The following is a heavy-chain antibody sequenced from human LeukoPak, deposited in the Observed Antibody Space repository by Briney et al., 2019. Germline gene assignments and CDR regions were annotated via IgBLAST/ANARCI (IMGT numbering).Heavy chain of an antibody. V-gene: IGHV7-4-1*02. CDR1: GYTFTTYS. CDR2: INTNTGNP. J-gene: IGHJ4*02. Sequence: VASVKVSCKASGYTFTTYSMNWVRQAPGQGLEWMGWINTNTGNPTYAQGFTGRFVFSLDTSVSTAYLQISSLEAEDTAVYYCARDREIIAFDYWGQGTLVCVSS. CDR3: ARDREIIAFDY. D-gene: IGHD3-10*01.